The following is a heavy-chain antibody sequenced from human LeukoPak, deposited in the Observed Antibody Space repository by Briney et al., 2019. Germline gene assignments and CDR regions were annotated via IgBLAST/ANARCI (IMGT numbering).Heavy chain of an antibody. Sequence: PGGSLRLSCAASGFTFRNYWMSWVRQAPGTGLEWVANIKQDGSDRNYVTSVRGRFTISRDNAESSLYLQMNSLRVEDTAVYYCAAWGSGNYWGQGTLVTVSS. V-gene: IGHV3-7*03. CDR1: GFTFRNYW. CDR2: IKQDGSDR. D-gene: IGHD7-27*01. J-gene: IGHJ4*02. CDR3: AAWGSGNY.